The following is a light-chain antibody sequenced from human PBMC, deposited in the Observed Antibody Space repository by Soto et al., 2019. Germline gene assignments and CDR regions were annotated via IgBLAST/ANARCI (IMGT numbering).Light chain of an antibody. CDR2: QVS. Sequence: DVVMTQSPLSLSVTLGQPASISCRSSQGLVYSDGNTFLNWFHQRPGQSPRRLIYQVSNRDSGVPARFSGSGSGTDYTLTISRVEAEDVGIYYCVQGTHWQWTFGQGTKVEIK. CDR3: VQGTHWQWT. J-gene: IGKJ1*01. V-gene: IGKV2-30*01. CDR1: QGLVYSDGNTF.